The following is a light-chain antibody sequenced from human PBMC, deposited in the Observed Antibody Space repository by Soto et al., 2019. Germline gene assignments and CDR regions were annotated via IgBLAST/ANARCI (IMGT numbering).Light chain of an antibody. CDR1: QSVRSN. CDR3: QQYNNWPPFT. Sequence: EIVMTQSPATLSVSPGERATLSCRASQSVRSNLAWYQQKPGQAPSLLIYGASTRATGTPARFSGSGSGTEFTLTISILQSEDFAVYYCQQYNNWPPFTFGPGTKVDIK. CDR2: GAS. V-gene: IGKV3-15*01. J-gene: IGKJ3*01.